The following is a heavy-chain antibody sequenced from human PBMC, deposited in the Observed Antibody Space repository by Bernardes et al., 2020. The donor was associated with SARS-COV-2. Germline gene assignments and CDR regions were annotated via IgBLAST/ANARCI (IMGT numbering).Heavy chain of an antibody. Sequence: ASVKVSCMASGYTFTGYYMHWVRQAPGQGLEWMGWINPNSGGTNYAQKFQGWVTMTRDTSISTAYMELSRLRSDDTAVYYCARYLAVGDYYYGMDVWGQGTTVTVSS. J-gene: IGHJ6*02. D-gene: IGHD1-26*01. CDR1: GYTFTGYY. V-gene: IGHV1-2*04. CDR2: INPNSGGT. CDR3: ARYLAVGDYYYGMDV.